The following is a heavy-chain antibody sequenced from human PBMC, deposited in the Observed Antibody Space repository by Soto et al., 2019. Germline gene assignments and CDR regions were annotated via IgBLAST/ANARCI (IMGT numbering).Heavy chain of an antibody. CDR2: IYHSGST. D-gene: IGHD3-22*01. J-gene: IGHJ4*02. V-gene: IGHV4-38-2*02. CDR1: GYSIRSGYY. Sequence: SETLSLTCAVSGYSIRSGYYWGWIRQPPGKGLEWIGSIYHSGSTYYNPSLKSRVAISVDTSKNQISLKLSSVTAADTAVYYCARDVDYDTNGYDYFDYWGQGTLVTVSS. CDR3: ARDVDYDTNGYDYFDY.